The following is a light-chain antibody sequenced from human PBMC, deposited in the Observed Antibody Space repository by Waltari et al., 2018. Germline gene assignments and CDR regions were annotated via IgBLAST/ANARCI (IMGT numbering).Light chain of an antibody. CDR1: SSDVANFDL. Sequence: QSALTRPASVSGTPGQSIAISCTGTSSDVANFDLDSWYQQHPGKAPKLLVCEVIKRPSGVSSRFSGSKSGNTASLTISGLQAEDEADYYCCSYAGLGTYVFGSGTKVTVL. CDR3: CSYAGLGTYV. CDR2: EVI. J-gene: IGLJ1*01. V-gene: IGLV2-23*02.